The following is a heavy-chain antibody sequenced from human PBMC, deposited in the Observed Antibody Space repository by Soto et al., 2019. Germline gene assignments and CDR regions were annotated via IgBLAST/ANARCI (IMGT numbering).Heavy chain of an antibody. CDR3: AHRLRGNRGWGTFDY. Sequence: QITLKESGPTLVKPTQTLTLTCTFSGFSLTTIGVGVGWIRQPPGKALEWLALSYWDDDKHYSTSLKSRLTITKVTSKNQVVLTMTNMDPVDTATYYCAHRLRGNRGWGTFDYWGLGILVTVSS. CDR2: SYWDDDK. V-gene: IGHV2-5*02. J-gene: IGHJ4*02. D-gene: IGHD6-19*01. CDR1: GFSLTTIGVG.